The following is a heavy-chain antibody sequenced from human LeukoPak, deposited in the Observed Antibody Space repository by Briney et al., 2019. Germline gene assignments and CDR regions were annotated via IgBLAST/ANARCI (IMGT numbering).Heavy chain of an antibody. Sequence: PGGSLRLSCAASGFTFSGYCMMWVRQAPGKGLEWVSAISGSGGSTYYADSVKGRFTISRDNSKNTLYLQMNSLRAEDTAVYYCAKGFGEPISLLFDYWGQGTLVTVSS. CDR1: GFTFSGYC. J-gene: IGHJ4*02. V-gene: IGHV3-23*01. CDR2: ISGSGGST. CDR3: AKGFGEPISLLFDY. D-gene: IGHD3-10*01.